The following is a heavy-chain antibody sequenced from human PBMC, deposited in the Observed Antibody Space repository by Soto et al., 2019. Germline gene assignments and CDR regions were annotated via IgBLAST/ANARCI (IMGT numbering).Heavy chain of an antibody. J-gene: IGHJ5*02. CDR2: IYTSGST. CDR1: VGCISSFH. D-gene: IGHD3-10*01. V-gene: IGHV4-4*07. Sequence: SLNCTVPVGCISSFHWRWIRQLAGNGLEWIERIYTSGSTNYNPSLKTRVTMSVDTSNNHFSLKLSSVTAADTAVYYCAREGGITMVRGVSPQLGIDLWGKGTMVTVSS. CDR3: AREGGITMVRGVSPQLGIDL.